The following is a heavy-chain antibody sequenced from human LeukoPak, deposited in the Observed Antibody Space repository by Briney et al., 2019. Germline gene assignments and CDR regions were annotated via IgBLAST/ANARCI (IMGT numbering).Heavy chain of an antibody. CDR1: GYTFISYG. J-gene: IGHJ4*02. Sequence: ASVKVTCKSSGYTFISYGITWVRQAPGQGLEWMGWISAYNGNTKYAQKLQGRVTMTTDTSTSTTYMELRSLRSDDTAVYYCARGGATGETIDYWGQGTLVTVSS. V-gene: IGHV1-18*01. CDR3: ARGGATGETIDY. CDR2: ISAYNGNT. D-gene: IGHD1-26*01.